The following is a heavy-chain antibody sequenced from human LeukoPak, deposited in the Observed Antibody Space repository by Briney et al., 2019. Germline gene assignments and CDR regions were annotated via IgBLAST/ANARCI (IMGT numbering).Heavy chain of an antibody. CDR1: GFTFRNYA. V-gene: IGHV3-33*08. CDR3: AREGENYDSSGSRGLEY. CDR2: IWYDGSNK. J-gene: IGHJ4*02. Sequence: GGSLRLSCAGSGFTFRNYAMSWVRQAPGKGLEWVAVIWYDGSNKYYADSVKGRFTISRDNSKNTLYLQMNSLRAEDTAVYYCAREGENYDSSGSRGLEYWGQGTLVTVPS. D-gene: IGHD3-22*01.